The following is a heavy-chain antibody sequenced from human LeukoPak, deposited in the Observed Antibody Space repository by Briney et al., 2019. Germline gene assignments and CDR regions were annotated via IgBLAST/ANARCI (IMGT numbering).Heavy chain of an antibody. CDR3: AREKGYSSGWSGFDF. CDR1: GFAVSTHY. Sequence: GGSLRLSCAASGFAVSTHYMTWVRQPPGKGLEWVSLIYSAGSTYYADSVKGRFTISRDNSKNIVYLQMNSLRGEDTAVYYCAREKGYSSGWSGFDFWGQGTLVTVSS. D-gene: IGHD6-19*01. CDR2: IYSAGST. V-gene: IGHV3-53*01. J-gene: IGHJ4*02.